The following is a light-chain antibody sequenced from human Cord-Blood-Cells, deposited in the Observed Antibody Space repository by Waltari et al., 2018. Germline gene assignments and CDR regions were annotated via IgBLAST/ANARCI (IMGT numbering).Light chain of an antibody. CDR2: KDS. J-gene: IGLJ3*02. CDR3: QSADSSGTYRV. Sequence: SYELTQPPSVSVSPGQTARITCSGDALPKQYPYWYQQKPGQDPVLVIYKDSERPSGIPERFSGSSSGTTVTLTISGVQAEDEADYYCQSADSSGTYRVFGGGTKLTVL. V-gene: IGLV3-25*03. CDR1: ALPKQY.